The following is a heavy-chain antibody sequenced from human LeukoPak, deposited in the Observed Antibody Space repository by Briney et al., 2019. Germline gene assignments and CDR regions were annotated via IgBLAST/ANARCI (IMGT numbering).Heavy chain of an antibody. Sequence: GRSLRLSCAVSGFTFSSYGMHWVRQAPGKGLEWVAVISYDGSNKYYADSVKGRFTISRDNSKNTLYLQMNSLRAEDTAVYYCAKDEMRYFDWLLQAFDYWGQGTLVTVSS. D-gene: IGHD3-9*01. V-gene: IGHV3-30*18. CDR2: ISYDGSNK. CDR3: AKDEMRYFDWLLQAFDY. J-gene: IGHJ4*02. CDR1: GFTFSSYG.